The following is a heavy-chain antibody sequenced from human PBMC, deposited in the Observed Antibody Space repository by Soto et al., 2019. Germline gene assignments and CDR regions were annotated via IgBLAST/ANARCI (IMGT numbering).Heavy chain of an antibody. CDR2: VANDATDQ. J-gene: IGHJ4*02. Sequence: QVQLVQSGGGVVQPGRSLRLSCAASGFIFSNYGMSWIRQAPGKGLEWVAVVANDATDQHYGDSVKGRFTISRDNSKSILYLQMNSLRPEDTAMYYCVKEVIKFAGPNYFEQGGEGTLVTVSS. CDR3: VKEVIKFAGPNYFEQ. D-gene: IGHD3-10*01. CDR1: GFIFSNYG. V-gene: IGHV3-30*18.